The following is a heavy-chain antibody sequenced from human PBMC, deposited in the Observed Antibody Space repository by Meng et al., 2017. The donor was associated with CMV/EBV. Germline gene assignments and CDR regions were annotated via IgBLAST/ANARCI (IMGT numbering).Heavy chain of an antibody. CDR3: ARVGGGNWFDP. CDR2: ISAYNGNT. D-gene: IGHD3-16*01. J-gene: IGHJ5*02. CDR1: GYTFTGYG. V-gene: IGHV1-18*01. Sequence: VKKTVASVTVACKAFGYTFTGYGISWVRQAPGQGLEWMGWISAYNGNTNYAQKLQGRVTMTTDTSTSTAYMELRSLRSDDTAVYYCARVGGGNWFDPWGQGTLVTVSS.